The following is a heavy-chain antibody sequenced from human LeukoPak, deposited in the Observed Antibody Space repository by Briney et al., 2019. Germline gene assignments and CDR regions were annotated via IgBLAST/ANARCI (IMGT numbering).Heavy chain of an antibody. J-gene: IGHJ4*02. CDR1: GFTFSSYA. CDR3: AKDLIIYSSSRRAFDY. Sequence: GGSLRLSCAASGFTFSSYAMSWVRKAPGKGLEWVSAISGSGGSTYYADSVKGRFTISRDNSKNTLYLQMNSLRAEDTAVYYCAKDLIIYSSSRRAFDYWGQGTLVTVSS. CDR2: ISGSGGST. V-gene: IGHV3-23*01. D-gene: IGHD6-13*01.